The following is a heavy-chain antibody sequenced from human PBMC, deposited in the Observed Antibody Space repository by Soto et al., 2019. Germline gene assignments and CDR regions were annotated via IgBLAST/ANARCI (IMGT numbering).Heavy chain of an antibody. Sequence: SETLSLTCTFSCGSIISYYWSWIRQPPGKGLEWIGYIYYSGSTNYNPSLKSRVTISVDTSKNQFSLKLSSVTAADTAVYYCATRYSGYDWGNYYYYGTDVWGQGTTVTVSS. CDR1: CGSIISYY. CDR2: IYYSGST. V-gene: IGHV4-59*01. D-gene: IGHD5-12*01. J-gene: IGHJ6*02. CDR3: ATRYSGYDWGNYYYYGTDV.